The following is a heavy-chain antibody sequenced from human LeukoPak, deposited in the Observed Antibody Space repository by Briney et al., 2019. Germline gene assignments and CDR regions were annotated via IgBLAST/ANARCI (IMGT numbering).Heavy chain of an antibody. Sequence: GGSLRLSCAASGFTFSSYAMHWVRQAPGKGLEWVAVISYDGSNKYYADSVKGRFTISRDNSKNTLYLQMNSLRAEDTAVYYCANSKQQLAPFDYWGQGTLVTVSS. V-gene: IGHV3-30-3*01. J-gene: IGHJ4*02. CDR3: ANSKQQLAPFDY. D-gene: IGHD6-13*01. CDR1: GFTFSSYA. CDR2: ISYDGSNK.